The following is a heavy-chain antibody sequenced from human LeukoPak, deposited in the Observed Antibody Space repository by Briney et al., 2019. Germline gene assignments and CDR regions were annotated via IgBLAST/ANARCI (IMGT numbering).Heavy chain of an antibody. CDR2: ICGSGGST. Sequence: GSLRLLLATSGFNLYRQGMSLVRQGPGKGLEWVSAICGSGGSTYYADSVKGRFTISRDNSKNTLYLQMNSLRAEDTAVYYCAKAVTYYYGSGSSYFDYWGQGTLVTVSS. CDR1: GFNLYRQG. V-gene: IGHV3-23*01. CDR3: AKAVTYYYGSGSSYFDY. J-gene: IGHJ4*02. D-gene: IGHD3-10*01.